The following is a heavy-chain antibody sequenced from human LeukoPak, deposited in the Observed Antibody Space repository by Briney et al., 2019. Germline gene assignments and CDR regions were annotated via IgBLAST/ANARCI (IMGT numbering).Heavy chain of an antibody. J-gene: IGHJ4*02. Sequence: SGPALVKPTQTLTLTCTFSGFSLSTNGVRVSWIRQPPGKALEWLARIDWDDDKFYRTSLKTRLTISKDTSENRVVLTMTGMDPVDTATYYCARTTAVATFDYWGQGTLVTVSS. CDR2: IDWDDDK. V-gene: IGHV2-70*04. D-gene: IGHD4-17*01. CDR3: ARTTAVATFDY. CDR1: GFSLSTNGVR.